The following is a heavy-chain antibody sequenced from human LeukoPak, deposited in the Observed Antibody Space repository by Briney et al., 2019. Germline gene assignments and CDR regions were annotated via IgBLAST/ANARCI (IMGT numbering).Heavy chain of an antibody. CDR2: INHSGST. CDR1: GGSFSGYY. V-gene: IGHV4-34*01. D-gene: IGHD3-3*01. CDR3: ARLLSSYDFWSGYYGDNWFDP. J-gene: IGHJ5*02. Sequence: SETLSLTCAVYGGSFSGYYWSWIRQPPGKGLEWIGEINHSGSTNYNPSLKSRVTISVDTSKNQFSLKLSSVTAADTAVYYCARLLSSYDFWSGYYGDNWFDPWGQGTLVTVSS.